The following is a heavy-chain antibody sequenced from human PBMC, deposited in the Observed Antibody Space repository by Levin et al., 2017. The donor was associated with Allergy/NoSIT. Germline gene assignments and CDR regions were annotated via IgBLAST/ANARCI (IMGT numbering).Heavy chain of an antibody. D-gene: IGHD5-18*01. CDR2: IKSKTDGGTT. CDR1: GFTFSNAW. Sequence: GGSLRLSCAASGFTFSNAWMSWVRQAPGKGLEWVGRIKSKTDGGTTDYAAPVKGRFTISRDDSKNTLYLQMNSLKTEDTAVYYCTTESSDTAMVGAIYWGQGTLVTVSS. CDR3: TTESSDTAMVGAIY. V-gene: IGHV3-15*01. J-gene: IGHJ4*02.